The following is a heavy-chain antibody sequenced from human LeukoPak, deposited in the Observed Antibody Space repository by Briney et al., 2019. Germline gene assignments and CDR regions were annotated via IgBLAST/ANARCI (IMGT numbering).Heavy chain of an antibody. CDR2: ISSSSSYI. CDR1: GFTFSSYS. CDR3: ARVSIAVAGTSFDY. Sequence: GGSLRLSCVASGFTFSSYSINWIRQAPGKGLEWVSSISSSSSYIYYADSVKGRFTISRDNAKNSLYLQMNSLRAEDTAVYYCARVSIAVAGTSFDYWGQGTLVTVSS. V-gene: IGHV3-21*01. J-gene: IGHJ4*02. D-gene: IGHD6-19*01.